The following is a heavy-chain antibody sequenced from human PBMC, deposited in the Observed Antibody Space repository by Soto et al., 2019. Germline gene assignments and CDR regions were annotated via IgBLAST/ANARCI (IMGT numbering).Heavy chain of an antibody. V-gene: IGHV3-33*01. J-gene: IGHJ3*02. D-gene: IGHD3-10*01. CDR1: GFTFSSYG. Sequence: QVQLVESGGGVVQPGRSLRLSCAASGFTFSSYGMHWVRQAPGKGLEWVAVIWYDGSNKYYADSVKGRFTISRDNSKNTLYLQMNSLRAEDTAVYYCARGAGEYDAFDIWGQGTMVTVSS. CDR2: IWYDGSNK. CDR3: ARGAGEYDAFDI.